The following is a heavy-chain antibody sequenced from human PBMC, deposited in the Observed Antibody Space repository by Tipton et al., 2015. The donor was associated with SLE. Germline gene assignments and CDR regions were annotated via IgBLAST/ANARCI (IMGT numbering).Heavy chain of an antibody. V-gene: IGHV4-61*01. J-gene: IGHJ4*02. CDR1: GYSISSGYY. D-gene: IGHD6-13*01. Sequence: TLSLTCAVSGYSISSGYYWGWIRQPPGKGLEWIGYIYYSGSTNYNPSLKSRVTISVDTSKNQFSLKLSSVTAADTAVYYCARSSDWQQLFDYWGQGTLVTVSS. CDR3: ARSSDWQQLFDY. CDR2: IYYSGST.